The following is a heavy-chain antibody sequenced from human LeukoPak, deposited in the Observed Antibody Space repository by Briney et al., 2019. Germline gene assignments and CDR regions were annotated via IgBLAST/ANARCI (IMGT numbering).Heavy chain of an antibody. V-gene: IGHV3-7*04. CDR3: ARDIEYYGSGTYLHYFDY. D-gene: IGHD3-10*01. Sequence: GGSLRPSCAASGFTFSNYWMTWVRQAPRKGLEWVANIKQDGSEKYYVDSVRGRFTISRDNARNSLYLQMNSLRAEDTAVYYCARDIEYYGSGTYLHYFDYWGQGTLVTVSS. CDR2: IKQDGSEK. CDR1: GFTFSNYW. J-gene: IGHJ4*02.